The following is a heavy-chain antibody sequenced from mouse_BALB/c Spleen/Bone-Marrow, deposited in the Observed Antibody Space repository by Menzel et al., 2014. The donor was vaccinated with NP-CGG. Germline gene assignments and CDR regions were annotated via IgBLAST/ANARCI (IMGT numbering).Heavy chain of an antibody. J-gene: IGHJ2*01. V-gene: IGHV1S56*01. Sequence: VQLQQSGPELVKPGASVRISCKASGYTFTSYYIHWVKQRPGQGLEWIGWIYPGNVNTKYKEKFKGKGTLTADKSSSTAYMQLSSLASEDSAVYFCATYDYWGQGTTLTVSS. CDR2: IYPGNVNT. CDR3: ATYDY. CDR1: GYTFTSYY.